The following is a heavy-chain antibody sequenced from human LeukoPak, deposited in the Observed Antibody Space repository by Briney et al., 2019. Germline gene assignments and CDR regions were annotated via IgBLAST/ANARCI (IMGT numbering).Heavy chain of an antibody. CDR2: IKQDGSEK. V-gene: IGHV3-7*01. J-gene: IGHJ4*02. CDR1: GFTFSTYW. CDR3: AKLGEGGYSYDYLPYYFDY. Sequence: PGGSLRLSCAASGFTFSTYWMTWVRQAPGKGLEWVANIKQDGSEKYFVDSVKGRFTISRDNANNSLYLQMNSLRAEDTAVYYCAKLGEGGYSYDYLPYYFDYWGQGTLVTVSS. D-gene: IGHD5-18*01.